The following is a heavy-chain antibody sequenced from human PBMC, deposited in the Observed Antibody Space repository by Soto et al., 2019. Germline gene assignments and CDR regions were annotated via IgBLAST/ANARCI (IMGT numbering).Heavy chain of an antibody. CDR1: GYTFTSYY. D-gene: IGHD2-2*02. CDR3: ARDKGYCSSTSCYNPLFDY. CDR2: INAGNGNT. J-gene: IGHJ4*02. Sequence: ASVKVSCKASGYTFTSYYISWVRQAPGQRLEWMGWINAGNGNTKYSQKFQGRVTITRDTSASTAYVELSSLRSEDTAVYYCARDKGYCSSTSCYNPLFDYWGQGTLVTVSS. V-gene: IGHV1-3*01.